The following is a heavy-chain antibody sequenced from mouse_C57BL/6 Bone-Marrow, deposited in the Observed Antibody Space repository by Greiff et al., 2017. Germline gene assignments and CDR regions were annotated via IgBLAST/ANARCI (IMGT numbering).Heavy chain of an antibody. D-gene: IGHD1-1*01. CDR3: ARPYEGYFDV. CDR1: GFTFSDYY. Sequence: EVKVVESGGGLVQPGGSLKLSCAASGFTFSDYYMYWVRQTPEKRLEWVAYISNGGGSTYYPDTVKGRFTISRDNAKNTLYLQMSRLKSEDTAMYYCARPYEGYFDVWGTGTTVTVSS. V-gene: IGHV5-12*01. J-gene: IGHJ1*03. CDR2: ISNGGGST.